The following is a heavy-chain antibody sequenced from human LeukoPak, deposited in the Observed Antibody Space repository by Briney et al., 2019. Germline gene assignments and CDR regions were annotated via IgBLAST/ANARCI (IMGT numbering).Heavy chain of an antibody. CDR3: AKDLGGGYGIFDY. Sequence: GGSLRLSCAASGFTFSSYGMHWVRQAPGKGLEWVAVIWYDGSNKYYANSVKGRFTISRDNSENTLYLQMNSLRAEDTAVYYCAKDLGGGYGIFDYWGQGTLVTVSS. V-gene: IGHV3-33*06. J-gene: IGHJ4*02. CDR2: IWYDGSNK. CDR1: GFTFSSYG. D-gene: IGHD5-12*01.